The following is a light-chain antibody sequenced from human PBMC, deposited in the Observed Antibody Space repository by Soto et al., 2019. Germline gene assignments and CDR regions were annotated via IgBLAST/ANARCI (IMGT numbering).Light chain of an antibody. V-gene: IGKV1-5*01. Sequence: DIQMTQSPSTLSASVGDRVTITFRASQSISSWLAWYQQKPGKAPELLIYAASTLQSGVPSRFSGSGSGTDFTLTISCLQSEDFATYYCQQYYSFPQTFGQGTKVDIK. CDR1: QSISSW. J-gene: IGKJ1*01. CDR3: QQYYSFPQT. CDR2: AAS.